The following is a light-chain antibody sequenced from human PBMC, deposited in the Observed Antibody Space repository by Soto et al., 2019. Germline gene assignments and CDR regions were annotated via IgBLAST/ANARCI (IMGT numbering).Light chain of an antibody. Sequence: QSALTQPPSASGSPGRSVTISCTGTSSDVGGYYYVSWYQQHPGKAPKLIIYEVTKRPSGVPDRFSGSKSGNTASLTVSGLQAEDEADYYCSSYAGTNNFVVFGGGTKVTVL. CDR1: SSDVGGYYY. J-gene: IGLJ2*01. CDR3: SSYAGTNNFVV. V-gene: IGLV2-8*01. CDR2: EVT.